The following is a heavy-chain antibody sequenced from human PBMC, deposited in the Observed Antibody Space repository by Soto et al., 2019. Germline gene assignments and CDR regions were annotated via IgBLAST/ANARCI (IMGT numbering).Heavy chain of an antibody. CDR3: ARSKYDAFDI. CDR2: IYYSGST. Sequence: SETLSITCTVSGGSISSSSYYWGWIRQPPGKGLEWIGSIYYSGSTYYNPSLKSRVTISVDTSKNQFSLKLSSVTAADTAVYYCARSKYDAFDIWGQGTMVTVSS. V-gene: IGHV4-39*01. J-gene: IGHJ3*02. CDR1: GGSISSSSYY.